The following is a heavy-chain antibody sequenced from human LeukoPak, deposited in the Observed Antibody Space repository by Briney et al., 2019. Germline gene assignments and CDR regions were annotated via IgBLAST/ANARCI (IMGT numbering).Heavy chain of an antibody. V-gene: IGHV3-21*01. CDR1: GFTFSSYS. J-gene: IGHJ5*02. Sequence: GGSLRLSCAASGFTFSSYSMNWVRQAPGKGLEWVSSISSSSSYIYYADSVKGRFTISRDNAKNSLYLQMNSLRAEDTAVYYCARDQVGSTSTHWVNWFDPWGQGTLVTVSS. D-gene: IGHD2-2*01. CDR2: ISSSSSYI. CDR3: ARDQVGSTSTHWVNWFDP.